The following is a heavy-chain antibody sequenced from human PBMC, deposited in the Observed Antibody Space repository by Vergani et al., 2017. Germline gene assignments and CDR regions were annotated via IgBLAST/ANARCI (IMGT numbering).Heavy chain of an antibody. J-gene: IGHJ6*02. D-gene: IGHD2-2*01. CDR2: ISAYNGNT. CDR1: GYTFTSYG. V-gene: IGHV1-18*04. CDR3: AGDQDIVVVPAAPYYYYYYGMDV. Sequence: QVQLVQSGAEVKKPGASVKVSCKASGYTFTSYGISWVRQAPGQGLEWMGWISAYNGNTNYAQKLQGRVTMTTDTSTSTAYMELRSLRSDDTAVYYCAGDQDIVVVPAAPYYYYYYGMDVWGQGTTVTVSS.